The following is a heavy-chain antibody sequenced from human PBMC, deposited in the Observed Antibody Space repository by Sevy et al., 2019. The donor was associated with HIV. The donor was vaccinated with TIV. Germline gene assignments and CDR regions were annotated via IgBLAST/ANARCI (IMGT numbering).Heavy chain of an antibody. Sequence: GGSLRLSCAASGFTFSSYWMHWVLQAPGKELVWVSRIDSDGSSTSYADSVKGRFTISRDNAKNTLYLQMNSLRAEDTAVYYCARDGYYYGSGSYYDAFDIWGQGTMVTVSS. V-gene: IGHV3-74*01. D-gene: IGHD3-10*01. CDR2: IDSDGSST. CDR3: ARDGYYYGSGSYYDAFDI. J-gene: IGHJ3*02. CDR1: GFTFSSYW.